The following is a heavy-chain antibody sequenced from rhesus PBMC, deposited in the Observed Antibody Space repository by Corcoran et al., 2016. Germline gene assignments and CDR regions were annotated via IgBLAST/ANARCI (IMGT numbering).Heavy chain of an antibody. CDR2: IYGSGSST. CDR1: GGSISSSY. J-gene: IGHJ4*01. CDR3: ASGAEYGNYYFDY. Sequence: QLQLQESGPGLVKPSETLSVTCAVSGGSISSSYWSWIRPAPGKGLEWIGYIYGSGSSTNYNPSLKSRVTLSVDTSKNQLSLKLSSVTAADTAVYYCASGAEYGNYYFDYWGQGVLVTVSS. D-gene: IGHD4-35*01. V-gene: IGHV4-169*02.